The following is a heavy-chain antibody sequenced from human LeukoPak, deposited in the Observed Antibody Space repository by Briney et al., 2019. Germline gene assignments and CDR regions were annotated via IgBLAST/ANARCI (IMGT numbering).Heavy chain of an antibody. J-gene: IGHJ4*02. CDR2: IHPSTGNP. CDR1: GYTFTSCA. CDR3: ARAYQRLGELSLPNY. Sequence: ASVKVSCKASGYTFTSCAMNWVRQAPGQGLEWMGWIHPSTGNPTYAQGFTGRFVFSLDTSVSTTYLQISSLKAEDTAVYYCARAYQRLGELSLPNYWGQGTLVTVSS. D-gene: IGHD3-16*02. V-gene: IGHV7-4-1*02.